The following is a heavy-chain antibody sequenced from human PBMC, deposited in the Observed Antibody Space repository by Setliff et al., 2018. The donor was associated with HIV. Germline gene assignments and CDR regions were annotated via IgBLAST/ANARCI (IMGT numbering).Heavy chain of an antibody. Sequence: SETLSLTCTVSGGSISSSRYYWGWIRQPPGKGLEWIGTIYYSGSTFYNPSFKSRATMSVDTSKNQFSLRLTSVTAADTAVYYCAGYGDYPLPKLLYWGQGTLVTVSS. CDR3: AGYGDYPLPKLLY. CDR1: GGSISSSRYY. J-gene: IGHJ4*02. CDR2: IYYSGST. D-gene: IGHD4-17*01. V-gene: IGHV4-39*01.